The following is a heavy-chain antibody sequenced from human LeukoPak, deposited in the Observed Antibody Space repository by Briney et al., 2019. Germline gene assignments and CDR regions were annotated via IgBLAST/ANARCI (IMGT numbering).Heavy chain of an antibody. CDR2: ISYDGSNK. Sequence: GGSLRLSCAASGFTFSSYAMHWVRQAPGKGLEWVAVISYDGSNKYYADSVKGRFTTSRDDSKNTLYLQMNSLRAEDTAVYYCASLDYDILTGEDDYWGQGTLVTVSS. CDR1: GFTFSSYA. V-gene: IGHV3-30*04. D-gene: IGHD3-9*01. CDR3: ASLDYDILTGEDDY. J-gene: IGHJ4*02.